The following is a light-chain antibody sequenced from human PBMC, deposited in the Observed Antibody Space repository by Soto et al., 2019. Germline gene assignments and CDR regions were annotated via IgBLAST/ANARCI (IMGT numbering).Light chain of an antibody. CDR1: QSVSSSY. CDR3: QQYGSSPT. Sequence: EIVLTQSPGTLSLSPGERATLSCRASQSVSSSYLAWYQQKPGQAPRLLIYGASSRATGIPERFSGSGSGTDFTLTISRLEPEDFAVYYCQQYGSSPTFGQGTKVDSK. V-gene: IGKV3-20*01. J-gene: IGKJ1*01. CDR2: GAS.